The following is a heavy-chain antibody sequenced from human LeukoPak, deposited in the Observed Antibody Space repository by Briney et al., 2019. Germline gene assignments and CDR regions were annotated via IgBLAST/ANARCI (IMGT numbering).Heavy chain of an antibody. D-gene: IGHD1-26*01. CDR1: GFTFSSYS. J-gene: IGHJ4*02. V-gene: IGHV3-49*04. CDR2: IRSKAYGGTT. CDR3: TREGSYPTY. Sequence: QTGGSLRLSCAASGFTFSSYSMNWVRQAPGKGLEWVGFIRSKAYGGTTEYAASVKGRFTISRDDSKSIAYLQMNSLKTEDTAVYYCTREGSYPTYWGQGTLVTVSS.